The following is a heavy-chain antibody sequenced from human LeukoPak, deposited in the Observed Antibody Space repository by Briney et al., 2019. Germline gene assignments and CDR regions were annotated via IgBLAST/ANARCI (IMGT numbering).Heavy chain of an antibody. D-gene: IGHD2-15*01. V-gene: IGHV3-23*01. CDR1: GFTFSSYA. Sequence: HPGGSLRLSCAASGFTFSSYAMSWVRQAPGKGLEWVSAISGSGGSTYYADSVKGRFAISRDNSKNTLYLQMNSLRAEDTAVYYCAKDRRYCSGGSCYPRNWFDPWGQGTLVTVSS. J-gene: IGHJ5*02. CDR2: ISGSGGST. CDR3: AKDRRYCSGGSCYPRNWFDP.